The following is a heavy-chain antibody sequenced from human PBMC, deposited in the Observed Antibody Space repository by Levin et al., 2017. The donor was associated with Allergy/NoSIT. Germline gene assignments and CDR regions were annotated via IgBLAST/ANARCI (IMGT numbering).Heavy chain of an antibody. CDR3: APGIAATSSPTDS. CDR2: IRDNGRRT. D-gene: IGHD6-25*01. V-gene: IGHV3-23*01. Sequence: AGGSLRLSCAASGFTFNNYDMTWVRQAPGKGLEWVSAIRDNGRRTFYADAVKGRFTISRDNSKNTVSLQMNSLRAEDTAIYYCAPGIAATSSPTDSWGQGTLVTVSS. J-gene: IGHJ4*02. CDR1: GFTFNNYD.